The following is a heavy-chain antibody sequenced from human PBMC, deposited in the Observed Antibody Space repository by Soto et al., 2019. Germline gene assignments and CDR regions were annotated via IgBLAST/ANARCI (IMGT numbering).Heavy chain of an antibody. CDR3: ARDRCYDGTCYSASDS. Sequence: PGGSLGLSCAASGFRFIPYEMDWLRQVPGKGPEWIAHISTTSFTIYYAGSVKGRFTISRDNARNSLYLEMNSLRDEDTAVYYCARDRCYDGTCYSASDSWGQGTLVTVSS. CDR2: ISTTSFTI. V-gene: IGHV3-48*02. D-gene: IGHD2-15*01. CDR1: GFRFIPYE. J-gene: IGHJ5*01.